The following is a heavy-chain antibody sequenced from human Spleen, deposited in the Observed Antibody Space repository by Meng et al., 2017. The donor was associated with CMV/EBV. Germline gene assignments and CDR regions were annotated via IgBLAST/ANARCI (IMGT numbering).Heavy chain of an antibody. V-gene: IGHV3-66*02. CDR3: AREEPDSGTFDY. Sequence: LSCAASGFTVSSNYMSWVRQAPGKGLEWVSVIYSGGSTYYADSVKGRFTISRDNSKNTLYLQMNSLRAEDTAVYYCAREEPDSGTFDYWGQGTLVTVSS. D-gene: IGHD1-26*01. J-gene: IGHJ4*02. CDR1: GFTVSSNY. CDR2: IYSGGST.